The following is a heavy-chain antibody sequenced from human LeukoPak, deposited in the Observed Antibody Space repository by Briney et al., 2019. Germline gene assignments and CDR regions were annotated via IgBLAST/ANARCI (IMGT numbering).Heavy chain of an antibody. J-gene: IGHJ5*01. CDR2: INWDGTNT. CDR3: AKDGGVSGLNWFDS. V-gene: IGHV3-43D*04. CDR1: GFTFDNSA. D-gene: IGHD3-16*01. Sequence: GGSLRLSCLASGFTFDNSAMHWVRHAPEKGPEWVSLINWDGTNTLYANSVRGRFTISRDNNINSLYLHMNNLRLEDSAVYYCAKDGGVSGLNWFDSWGQGTLVTVSS.